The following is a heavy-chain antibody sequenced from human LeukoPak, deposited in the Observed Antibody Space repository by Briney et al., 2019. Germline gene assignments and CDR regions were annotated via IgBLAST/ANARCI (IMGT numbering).Heavy chain of an antibody. V-gene: IGHV4-61*05. J-gene: IGHJ3*02. CDR3: ARGRKTSYYNSGSSIAFDI. Sequence: NPSETLSLTCTVSGGSISTSSYYWGWVRQPPGKGLEWIGYIYYSGSTNYNPSLKSRVTISVDTSKNQFSLKLSSVTAADTAVYYCARGRKTSYYNSGSSIAFDIWGQGTMVTVSS. CDR1: GGSISTSSYY. CDR2: IYYSGST. D-gene: IGHD3-10*01.